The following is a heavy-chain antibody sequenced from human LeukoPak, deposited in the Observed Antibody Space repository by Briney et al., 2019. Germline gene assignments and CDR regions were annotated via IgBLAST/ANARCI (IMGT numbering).Heavy chain of an antibody. J-gene: IGHJ4*02. CDR2: ISAYNGNT. V-gene: IGHV1-18*01. CDR1: GYTFTSYG. D-gene: IGHD3-3*01. Sequence: GASVKVSCKASGYTFTSYGTSWVRQAPGQGLEWMGWISAYNGNTNYAQKLQGRVTMTTDTSTSTAYMELRSLRSDDTAVYYCARGARLRITIFGVVLRGFDYWGQGTLVTVSS. CDR3: ARGARLRITIFGVVLRGFDY.